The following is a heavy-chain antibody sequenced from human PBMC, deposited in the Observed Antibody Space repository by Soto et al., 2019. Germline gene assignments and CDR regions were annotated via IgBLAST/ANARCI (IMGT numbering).Heavy chain of an antibody. J-gene: IGHJ4*02. CDR3: AREGSGSSTSFDY. CDR1: GFNVSSTS. Sequence: VQLVESGGGLVQPGGSLSLSCAAWGFNVSSTSRSWVGQAPGKGLEWVSVIYSGAGTHYAGSVKGRFTISRDTSKNTLYLQMNSLRVEETAVYYCAREGSGSSTSFDYWGQGTLVTVSS. CDR2: IYSGAGT. D-gene: IGHD2-2*01. V-gene: IGHV3-66*01.